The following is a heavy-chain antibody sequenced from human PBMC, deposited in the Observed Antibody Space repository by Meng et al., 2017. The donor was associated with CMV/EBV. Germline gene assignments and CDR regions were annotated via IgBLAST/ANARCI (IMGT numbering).Heavy chain of an antibody. CDR1: GFTFSSYG. CDR3: AKPLTAVVVPTPFDY. D-gene: IGHD3-22*01. CDR2: IWYDGSNK. J-gene: IGHJ4*02. Sequence: GESLKISCAASGFTFSSYGMHWVRQAPGKGLEWVAVIWYDGSNKYYADSVKGRFNISRDNSKNTLYLQMNSLRAEDTAVYYCAKPLTAVVVPTPFDYWGQGTLVTVSS. V-gene: IGHV3-33*06.